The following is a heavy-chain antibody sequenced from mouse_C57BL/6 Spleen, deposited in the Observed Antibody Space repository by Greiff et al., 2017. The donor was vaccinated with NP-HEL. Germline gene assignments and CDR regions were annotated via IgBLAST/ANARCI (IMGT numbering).Heavy chain of an antibody. Sequence: VQLQQSGAELVKPGASVKMSCKASGYTFTSYWITWVKQRPGQGLEWIGDIYPGSGSTNYNEKFKSKATLTVDTSSSTAYMQLSSLTSEDSAVYYCARYEYDGGGYAMDYWGQGTSVTVSS. V-gene: IGHV1-55*01. D-gene: IGHD2-4*01. CDR1: GYTFTSYW. CDR2: IYPGSGST. J-gene: IGHJ4*01. CDR3: ARYEYDGGGYAMDY.